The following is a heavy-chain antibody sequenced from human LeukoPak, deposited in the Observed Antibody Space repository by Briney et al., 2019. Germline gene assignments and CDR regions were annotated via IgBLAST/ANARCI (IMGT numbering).Heavy chain of an antibody. D-gene: IGHD2-2*02. V-gene: IGHV1-69*13. CDR1: GGTFRRCA. J-gene: IGHJ4*02. CDR2: IIPIFGTA. CDR3: ARVPYCSSSSCYTPFHY. Sequence: SVKVSCKASGGTFRRCAIIWVPQASGQGLEGMGGIIPIFGTANYAQQFQGRVTITADESTSTAYMELSSLRSEDTAVYYCARVPYCSSSSCYTPFHYWGQGTLVTVSS.